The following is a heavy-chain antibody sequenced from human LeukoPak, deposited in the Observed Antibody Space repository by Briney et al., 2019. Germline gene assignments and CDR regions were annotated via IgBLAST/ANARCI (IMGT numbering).Heavy chain of an antibody. D-gene: IGHD2/OR15-2a*01. J-gene: IGHJ4*02. CDR2: IKQRGSEK. Sequence: GGSLRLSCAASGFTFNYSWMSWVRQAPGKGLEWVANIKQRGSEKSYVDSVKGRFSISRDNTKKSVFLQMNSLRAEDTAVYYCARVGIDYLASYHFDHWGRGTLVTVSS. CDR1: GFTFNYSW. CDR3: ARVGIDYLASYHFDH. V-gene: IGHV3-7*01.